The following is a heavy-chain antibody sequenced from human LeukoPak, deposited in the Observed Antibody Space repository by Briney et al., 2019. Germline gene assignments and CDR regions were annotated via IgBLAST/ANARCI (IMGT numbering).Heavy chain of an antibody. D-gene: IGHD1-26*01. V-gene: IGHV4-39*01. CDR3: ARQGRARLATRYYGMDV. CDR2: NLYSVTS. J-gene: IGHJ6*02. CDR1: GDSVSSTRYY. Sequence: SETLSLTCSVSGDSVSSTRYYWGWIRQSPGKGLEWIASNLYSVTSYYNPSFMSRATISVDTSKNQSSLKLSSVTAADTAVYYCARQGRARLATRYYGMDVWGQGTTVTVSS.